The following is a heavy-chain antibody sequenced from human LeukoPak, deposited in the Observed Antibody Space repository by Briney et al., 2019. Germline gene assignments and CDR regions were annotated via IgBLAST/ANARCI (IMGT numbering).Heavy chain of an antibody. CDR3: ARAGYYAHGPNWYFDL. J-gene: IGHJ2*01. CDR1: GGSISFNY. D-gene: IGHD2/OR15-2a*01. CDR2: IYTSGST. V-gene: IGHV4-4*07. Sequence: SETLSLTCTVSGGSISFNYWSWIRQPAGKGLEWIGRIYTSGSTSYKFSLKSRVTMSEDTSKNQFSLKLSSVTAADTAVYYCARAGYYAHGPNWYFDLWGRGTLVTVSS.